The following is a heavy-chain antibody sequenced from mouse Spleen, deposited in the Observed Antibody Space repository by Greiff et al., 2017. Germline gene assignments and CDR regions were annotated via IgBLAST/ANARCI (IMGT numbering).Heavy chain of an antibody. CDR3: ARPGVTAMDY. D-gene: IGHD2-1*01. V-gene: IGHV5-6-2*01. CDR2: INSNGGST. Sequence: EVMLVESGGGLVKPGGSLKLSCAASGFTFSSYAMSWVRQTPEKRLEWVAAINSNGGSTYYPDTVKDRFTISRDNAKNTLYLQMSSLRSEDTALYYCARPGVTAMDYWGQGTSVTVSS. J-gene: IGHJ4*01. CDR1: GFTFSSYA.